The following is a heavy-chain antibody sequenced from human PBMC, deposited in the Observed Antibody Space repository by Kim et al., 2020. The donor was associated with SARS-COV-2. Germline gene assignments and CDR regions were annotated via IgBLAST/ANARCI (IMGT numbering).Heavy chain of an antibody. V-gene: IGHV3-7*03. CDR3: ATSNAFYM. CDR1: GFTFSGHW. J-gene: IGHJ3*02. CDR2: IKYDGSET. Sequence: GGPLRLSCVVSGFTFSGHWMSWVRQVPGKGPEWVANIKYDGSETYYADFVVGRFVISRDNARTSVFLHMSSLRADDTAVYHCATSNAFYMWGQGTMVTVS.